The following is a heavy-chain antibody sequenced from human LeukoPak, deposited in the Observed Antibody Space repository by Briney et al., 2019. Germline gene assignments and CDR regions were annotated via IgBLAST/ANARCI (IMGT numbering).Heavy chain of an antibody. J-gene: IGHJ5*02. Sequence: GGSLRLSCAASGFTFSSYGMSWVRQAPGKGLEWVSAVSDSGGGGSTYYADSVKGRFTISRDNSKNTLYLQMNSLRAEDTAVYYCARDSGYSGSSKNPWGQGTLVTVSS. CDR3: ARDSGYSGSSKNP. CDR2: VSDSGGGGST. CDR1: GFTFSSYG. D-gene: IGHD5-12*01. V-gene: IGHV3-23*01.